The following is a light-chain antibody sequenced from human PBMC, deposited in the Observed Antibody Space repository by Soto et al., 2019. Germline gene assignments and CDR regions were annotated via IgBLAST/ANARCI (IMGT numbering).Light chain of an antibody. CDR1: QSVLYSSNNKNY. CDR2: WAS. V-gene: IGKV4-1*01. J-gene: IGKJ3*01. CDR3: QQYGSSPEIS. Sequence: DIVMTQSPDSLAVSLGERATINCKSSQSVLYSSNNKNYLAWYQQKPGQPPKLLIYWASTRESGVPDRFSGSGSGTDFTLTISSLQAEDFAFYYCQQYGSSPEISFGPGTKVDIK.